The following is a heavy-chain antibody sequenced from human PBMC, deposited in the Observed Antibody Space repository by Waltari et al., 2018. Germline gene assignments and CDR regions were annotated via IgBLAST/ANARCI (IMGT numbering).Heavy chain of an antibody. CDR1: GFTFSNYA. CDR2: ISGMEVTT. D-gene: IGHD1-26*01. J-gene: IGHJ4*02. CDR3: AKGRSGNYWLFDY. Sequence: EVQLVESGGGLVQPGGSLRLSCEVSGFTFSNYAMSWVRQAPGKGLEWVSGISGMEVTTYYADSVKGRFTISRDNSKNTLYLQMNSLRSEDTALYYCAKGRSGNYWLFDYWGQGTLVTVSS. V-gene: IGHV3-23*04.